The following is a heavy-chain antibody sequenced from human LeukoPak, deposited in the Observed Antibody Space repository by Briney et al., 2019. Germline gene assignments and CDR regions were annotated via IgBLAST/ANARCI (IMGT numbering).Heavy chain of an antibody. Sequence: GGSLRLSCAASGFTFSSYWMSWVRQAPGKGLEGVANIKQDGSEKYYVDSVKGRFTISRDNAKNSLYLQMNSLRAEDTAVYYCARGGYYYDSSGYFGYWGQGTLVTVSS. CDR1: GFTFSSYW. CDR3: ARGGYYYDSSGYFGY. D-gene: IGHD3-22*01. V-gene: IGHV3-7*01. J-gene: IGHJ4*02. CDR2: IKQDGSEK.